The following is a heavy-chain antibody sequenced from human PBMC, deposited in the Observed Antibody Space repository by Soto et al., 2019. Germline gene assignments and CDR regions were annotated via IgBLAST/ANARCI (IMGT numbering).Heavy chain of an antibody. J-gene: IGHJ2*01. CDR1: GYTFTSYG. CDR2: ISAYNGNT. V-gene: IGHV1-18*01. D-gene: IGHD1-26*01. Sequence: QVQLVQSGAEVKKPGASVKVSCKASGYTFTSYGISWVRQAPGQGLEWMGWISAYNGNTNYAQKLQGRVTMTTDTSTSTACMELRSLRSDDTAVYYCARAYSGSRGGYWYFDLWGRGTLVTVSS. CDR3: ARAYSGSRGGYWYFDL.